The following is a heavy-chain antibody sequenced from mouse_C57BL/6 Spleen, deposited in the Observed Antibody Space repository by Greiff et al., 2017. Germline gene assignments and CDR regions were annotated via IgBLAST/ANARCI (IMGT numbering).Heavy chain of an antibody. Sequence: QVQLQQPGAELVKPGASVKLSCKASGYTFTSYWMQWVKQRPGQGLEWIGEIDPSDSYTNYNQKFKGKATLTVDTSSSTAYMQLSSLTSEDSAVYCCARGGDGNYVFAYWGQGTLVTVSA. J-gene: IGHJ3*01. CDR1: GYTFTSYW. CDR3: ARGGDGNYVFAY. D-gene: IGHD2-1*01. V-gene: IGHV1-50*01. CDR2: IDPSDSYT.